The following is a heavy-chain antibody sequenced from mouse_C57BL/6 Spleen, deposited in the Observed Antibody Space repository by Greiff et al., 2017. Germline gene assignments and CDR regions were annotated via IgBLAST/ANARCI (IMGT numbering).Heavy chain of an antibody. D-gene: IGHD4-1*01. CDR2: INPNNGGT. J-gene: IGHJ1*03. CDR3: ARVGTTWDGYFDV. CDR1: GYTFTDYN. V-gene: IGHV1-18*01. Sequence: EVKLQESGPELVKPGASVKIPCKASGYTFTDYNMDWVKQSHGKSLEWIGDINPNNGGTIYNQKFKGKATLTVDKSSSTAYMELRSLTTEDTAVYYCARVGTTWDGYFDVWGTGTTVTVSS.